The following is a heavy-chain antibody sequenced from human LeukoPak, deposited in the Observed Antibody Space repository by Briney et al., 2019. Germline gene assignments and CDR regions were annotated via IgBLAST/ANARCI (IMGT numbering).Heavy chain of an antibody. CDR3: ARDPLMLVGATFLNDI. CDR1: GFTFSSYS. V-gene: IGHV3-21*01. CDR2: ISSSSSYI. J-gene: IGHJ3*02. Sequence: PGGSLRLSCAASGFTFSSYSMNWVRQAPGKGLEWVSSISSSSSYIYYADSVKGRFTISRDNAKNSLYLQMNSLRAEDTAVYYCARDPLMLVGATFLNDIWGQGTMVTVSS. D-gene: IGHD1-26*01.